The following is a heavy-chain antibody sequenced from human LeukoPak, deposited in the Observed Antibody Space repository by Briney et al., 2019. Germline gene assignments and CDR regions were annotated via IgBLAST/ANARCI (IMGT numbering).Heavy chain of an antibody. Sequence: SETLSLTCTVSGVSISSYYWSWIRQPPGKGLEWIGDIYYSGCTNYSPSLKSRVTISIDTSKKQFSLRLSSVTAADTAVYYCARGWGYFDSWGQGTLVTVST. D-gene: IGHD3-16*01. V-gene: IGHV4-59*01. CDR3: ARGWGYFDS. CDR2: IYYSGCT. J-gene: IGHJ4*02. CDR1: GVSISSYY.